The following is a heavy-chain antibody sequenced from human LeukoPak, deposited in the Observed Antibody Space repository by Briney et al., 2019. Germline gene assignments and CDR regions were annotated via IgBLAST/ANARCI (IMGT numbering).Heavy chain of an antibody. CDR3: ATGGYSSSYGMDV. D-gene: IGHD6-6*01. J-gene: IGHJ6*02. CDR1: GFTFSDFA. CDR2: IGTSSSYI. V-gene: IGHV3-21*01. Sequence: GGSLRLSCAASGFTFSDFAMNWVRQAPGKGLEWVSSIGTSSSYIYYADSVKGRFTISRDNAKNSLYLQMNSLRAEDTAVYYCATGGYSSSYGMDVWGQGTTVTVSS.